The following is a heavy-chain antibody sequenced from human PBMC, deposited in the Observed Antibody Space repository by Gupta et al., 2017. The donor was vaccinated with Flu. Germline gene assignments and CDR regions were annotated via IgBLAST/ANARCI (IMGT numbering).Heavy chain of an antibody. V-gene: IGHV4-31*02. CDR2: VHSSGNA. Sequence: GKGLEWIGYVHSSGNAYYNPSLRSRLMMSIDTAKNEFSLEMTSLTAADTAMYYCARRGTYYFDFWGQGALVTVSS. D-gene: IGHD1-7*01. J-gene: IGHJ4*02. CDR3: ARRGTYYFDF.